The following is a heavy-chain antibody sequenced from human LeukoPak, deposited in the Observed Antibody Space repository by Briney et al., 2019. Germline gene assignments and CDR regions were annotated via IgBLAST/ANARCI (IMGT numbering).Heavy chain of an antibody. V-gene: IGHV3-23*01. CDR2: ISGSGGST. D-gene: IGHD4-17*01. Sequence: GGSLRLSCAASGFTFSSYAMSWVRQAPGKGPEWVSTISGSGGSTYYADSVKGRFTISRDNSKDTWSLQMNSLRAEDTAVYYCAKDLPDYGDYVEGYWGQGTLVSVSS. CDR3: AKDLPDYGDYVEGY. J-gene: IGHJ4*02. CDR1: GFTFSSYA.